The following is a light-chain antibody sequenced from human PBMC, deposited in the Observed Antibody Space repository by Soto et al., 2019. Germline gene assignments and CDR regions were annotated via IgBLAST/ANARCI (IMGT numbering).Light chain of an antibody. CDR2: AAS. CDR1: QSVSSYY. V-gene: IGKV3-20*01. J-gene: IGKJ1*01. Sequence: EIVLTQSPGTLSLSPGERATLSCRASQSVSSYYLAWYQQKPGQAPRLLIYAASSRATGIPDRFSGGGSGTEFTLTISRLEPEDFAVYYCQQYDNSPWTFGQGTKVDI. CDR3: QQYDNSPWT.